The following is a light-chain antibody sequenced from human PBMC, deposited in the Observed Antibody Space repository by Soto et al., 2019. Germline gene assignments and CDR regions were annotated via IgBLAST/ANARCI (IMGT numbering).Light chain of an antibody. CDR1: QSVSNN. CDR2: GAT. V-gene: IGKV3-15*01. CDR3: QQYNNWPPLT. Sequence: IVMTQSPATLSVSPGERATLSCRASQSVSNNLAWYQQQPGQAPRLLILGATNRVTGVPARFSGSGSGTEFTLTISSLQSEDFAVYYCQQYNNWPPLTFGGGTRWISN. J-gene: IGKJ4*01.